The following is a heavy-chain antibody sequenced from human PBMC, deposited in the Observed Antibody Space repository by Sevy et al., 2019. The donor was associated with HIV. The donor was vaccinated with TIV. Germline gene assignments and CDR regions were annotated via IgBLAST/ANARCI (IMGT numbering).Heavy chain of an antibody. CDR1: VFTFDDYT. CDR2: ITWDGGSP. Sequence: GGSLRLSCTASVFTFDDYTMDWVRQAPGKGLEWVSSITWDGGSPYYADSVKGRFTISRDNSKNSLYLQMNSLRPEDTALYYCAKDIAGEGSGSYYFDYWGQGTLVTVSS. V-gene: IGHV3-43D*03. D-gene: IGHD3-10*01. J-gene: IGHJ4*02. CDR3: AKDIAGEGSGSYYFDY.